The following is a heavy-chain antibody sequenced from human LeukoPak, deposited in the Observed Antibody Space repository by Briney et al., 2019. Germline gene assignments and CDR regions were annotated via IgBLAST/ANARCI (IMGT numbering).Heavy chain of an antibody. CDR3: ARALGMAVAGSAGY. CDR1: GYTFTGYN. D-gene: IGHD6-19*01. J-gene: IGHJ4*02. CDR2: INPNIGGT. Sequence: GASVKVSCKASGYTFTGYNIHWVRQAPGQGLEWMGWINPNIGGTTFAQKFQGRVTMTRDTSISTAYMELSSLRSDDTAVYYCARALGMAVAGSAGYWGQGTLVTVSS. V-gene: IGHV1-2*02.